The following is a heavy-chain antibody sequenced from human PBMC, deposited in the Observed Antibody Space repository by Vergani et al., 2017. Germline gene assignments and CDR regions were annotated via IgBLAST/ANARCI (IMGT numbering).Heavy chain of an antibody. D-gene: IGHD3-10*01. CDR2: IWYDGSNK. CDR1: GFTFSSYG. CDR3: ARVEAMVRGVMTDGMDV. Sequence: QVQLVESGGGVVQPGRSLRLSCAASGFTFSSYGMHWVRQAPGKGLEWVAVIWYDGSNKYYADSVKGRFTISRDNSKNTLYLQMNSLRAEDTAVYYCARVEAMVRGVMTDGMDVWGQGTTVTVSS. J-gene: IGHJ6*02. V-gene: IGHV3-33*01.